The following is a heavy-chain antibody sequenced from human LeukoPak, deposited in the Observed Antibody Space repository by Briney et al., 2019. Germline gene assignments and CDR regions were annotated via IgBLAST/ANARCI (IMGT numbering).Heavy chain of an antibody. CDR3: ARGGIDYDRSFDY. CDR2: IYSGGST. CDR1: GFTVSSNY. V-gene: IGHV3-66*02. D-gene: IGHD3-22*01. J-gene: IGHJ4*02. Sequence: GGSLRLSCAASGFTVSSNYMSWVRQAPGKGLEWVSVIYSGGSTYYADSVKGRFTISRDNFKNTLYLQMNSLRAEDTAVYYCARGGIDYDRSFDYWGQGTLVTVSS.